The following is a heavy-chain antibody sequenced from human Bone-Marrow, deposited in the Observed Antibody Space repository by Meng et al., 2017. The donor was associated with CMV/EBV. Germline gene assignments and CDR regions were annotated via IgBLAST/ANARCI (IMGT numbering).Heavy chain of an antibody. CDR1: GFTFSNYA. J-gene: IGHJ4*02. CDR3: GRSNHFDY. V-gene: IGHV3-23*04. D-gene: IGHD1-14*01. CDR2: ISQSGDAT. Sequence: VQRGESGGGVVQPGRSLRLPCAASGFTFSNYAMNWVRQAPGKGLEWVSTISQSGDATYYADSVQGRFTISRDNSKNTLFLQMNSLRADDTAVYYCGRSNHFDYWGQGTLVTVSS.